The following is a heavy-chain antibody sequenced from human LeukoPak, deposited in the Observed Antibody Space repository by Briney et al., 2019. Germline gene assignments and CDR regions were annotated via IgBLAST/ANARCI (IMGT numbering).Heavy chain of an antibody. CDR1: GFTFSSHA. Sequence: GGSLRLSCAASGFTFSSHAMSWVRQAPGKGLEWVSSINERGDDTYYADSVKGRFTISRDNSKNTLFLQMNSLRAEDTAVYYCVRGLVGIIHYAMDVWGQGTTVTVSS. J-gene: IGHJ6*02. CDR2: INERGDDT. CDR3: VRGLVGIIHYAMDV. D-gene: IGHD6-6*01. V-gene: IGHV3-23*01.